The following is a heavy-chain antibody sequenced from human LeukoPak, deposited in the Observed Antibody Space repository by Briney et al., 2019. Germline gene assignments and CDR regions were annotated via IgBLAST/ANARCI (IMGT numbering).Heavy chain of an antibody. Sequence: GGSLSLSCAASGFSFSDHYMDWVRQAPGRGLEWVGRVRNKANSYTTEYAATVKGRFTVSRDELKNSLYLQMNSLKAEDTAVYFCARVRGGGTYYLDYWGQGTLVTVSS. V-gene: IGHV3-72*01. CDR2: VRNKANSYTT. J-gene: IGHJ4*02. CDR3: ARVRGGGTYYLDY. CDR1: GFSFSDHY. D-gene: IGHD1-26*01.